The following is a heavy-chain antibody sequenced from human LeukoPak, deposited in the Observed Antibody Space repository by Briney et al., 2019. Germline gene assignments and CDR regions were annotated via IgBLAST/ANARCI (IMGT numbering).Heavy chain of an antibody. CDR3: ARGDSPFDY. CDR2: IYYSGST. D-gene: IGHD2-21*02. J-gene: IGHJ4*02. CDR1: GGSISNYY. Sequence: SETLSLTCTVSGGSISNYYWSWIRQPPGKGLEWIGYIYYSGSTNYNPSLKSRVTISVDTSKNQFSLKLSSVTAADTAVYYCARGDSPFDYWGRGTLVTVSS. V-gene: IGHV4-59*01.